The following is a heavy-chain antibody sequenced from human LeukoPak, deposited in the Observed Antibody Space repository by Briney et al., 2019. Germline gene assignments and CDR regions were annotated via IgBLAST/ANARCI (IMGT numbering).Heavy chain of an antibody. D-gene: IGHD6-19*01. V-gene: IGHV1-2*02. CDR3: ARDRVGSGWPRPYYFEV. CDR1: GYTLTGYY. J-gene: IGHJ4*02. CDR2: INPNTGAT. Sequence: ASVTVSCKASGYTLTGYYLHWVRQAPGQGLEWMGWINPNTGATHSAQKFQGRITMTRDTSISTAYMDLSRLRSDDTAVYYCARDRVGSGWPRPYYFEVWGQGTLVTVSS.